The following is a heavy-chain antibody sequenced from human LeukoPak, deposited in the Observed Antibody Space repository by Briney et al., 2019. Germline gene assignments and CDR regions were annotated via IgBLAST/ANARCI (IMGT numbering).Heavy chain of an antibody. J-gene: IGHJ2*01. Sequence: GGSLRLSCAASGFTFSSYDIHWVRQATGKGLGWVSGIGTAGEIYYPGSVKGRFTISRENAKNSLYLQMNSLRAGDTAVYCCARAAYSSTWYSRYFDLWGHGTLVTVSS. D-gene: IGHD6-13*01. V-gene: IGHV3-13*01. CDR2: IGTAGEI. CDR1: GFTFSSYD. CDR3: ARAAYSSTWYSRYFDL.